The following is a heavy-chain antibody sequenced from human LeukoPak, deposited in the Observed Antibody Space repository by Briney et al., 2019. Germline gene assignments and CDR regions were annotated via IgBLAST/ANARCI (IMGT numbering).Heavy chain of an antibody. CDR3: ARAANWFDP. V-gene: IGHV1-8*01. J-gene: IGHJ5*02. Sequence: ASVKVSFTASGYTFTIYDINWVRQATGQGLEWMGWMNPNSGNTGYAQKFQGRVTMTRNTSISTAYMELSSLRSEDTAVYYCARAANWFDPWGQGTLVTVSS. CDR2: MNPNSGNT. CDR1: GYTFTIYD.